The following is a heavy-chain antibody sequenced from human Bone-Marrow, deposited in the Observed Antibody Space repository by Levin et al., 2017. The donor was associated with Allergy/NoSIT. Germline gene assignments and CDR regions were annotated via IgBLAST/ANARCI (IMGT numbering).Heavy chain of an antibody. CDR3: SKTGGKSRHDCDS. D-gene: IGHD4-23*01. Sequence: GESLKISCVGSGFTFSDHGIHWVRQAPGKGLEWVSVSSYDGNKEFYGDFVKGRFTMSRDNSKNTVYLHLNSLRVEDTALYYCSKTGGKSRHDCDSWGQGILVTVYS. J-gene: IGHJ4*02. CDR2: SSYDGNKE. V-gene: IGHV3-30*18. CDR1: GFTFSDHG.